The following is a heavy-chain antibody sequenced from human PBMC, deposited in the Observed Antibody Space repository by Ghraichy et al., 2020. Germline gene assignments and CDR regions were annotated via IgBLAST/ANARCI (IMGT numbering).Heavy chain of an antibody. CDR2: IYHSGDT. J-gene: IGHJ4*02. V-gene: IGHV4-38-2*02. D-gene: IGHD2-8*01. CDR1: GYSISGGYY. CDR3: ATFFPMVYASPIFDY. Sequence: SETLSLTCTVSGYSISGGYYWGWIRQPPGKGLEWIGSIYHSGDTFYSPSLKTRVIISVDTSKNQFSLNLSSVTAADTAVYYCATFFPMVYASPIFDYWGQGILVTVSS.